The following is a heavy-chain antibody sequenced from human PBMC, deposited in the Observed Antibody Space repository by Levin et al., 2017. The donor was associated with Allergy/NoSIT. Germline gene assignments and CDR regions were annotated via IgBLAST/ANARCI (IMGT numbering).Heavy chain of an antibody. D-gene: IGHD3-10*01. Sequence: GGSLRLSCSASGFTFSTYGMHWVRQAPGKELEFVSGIGGNGGITDYTDSVKGRFTISRDNSKNMVYLQMSSLRTEDTAVYYCVTGGAYYYAHWGQGILVTVSS. CDR1: GFTFSTYG. V-gene: IGHV3-64D*06. CDR3: VTGGAYYYAH. CDR2: IGGNGGIT. J-gene: IGHJ4*02.